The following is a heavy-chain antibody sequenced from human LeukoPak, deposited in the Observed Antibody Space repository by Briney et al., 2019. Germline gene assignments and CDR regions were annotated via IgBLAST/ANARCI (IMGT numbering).Heavy chain of an antibody. V-gene: IGHV3-53*01. CDR2: IYSGGST. CDR1: GFTFNSYA. J-gene: IGHJ4*02. D-gene: IGHD3-22*01. Sequence: GGSLRLSCAASGFTFNSYAVHWVRQAPGKGLEWVSVIYSGGSTYYADSVKGRFTISRDNSKNTLYLQMNSLRAEDTAVYYCASDSSGYYYGGYDYWGQGTLVTVSS. CDR3: ASDSSGYYYGGYDY.